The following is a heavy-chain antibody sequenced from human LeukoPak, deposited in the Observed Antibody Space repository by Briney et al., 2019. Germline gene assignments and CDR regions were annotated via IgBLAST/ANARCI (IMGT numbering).Heavy chain of an antibody. CDR3: ARQRFGQYFDY. D-gene: IGHD3-10*01. J-gene: IGHJ4*02. Sequence: GGSLRLSCAASGFTFSSYWMHWVRQAPGKGLVWVSRINTDGSSTSYADSVKGRFTISRDNSKNTLYLQMNSLRAEDTAVYYCARQRFGQYFDYWGQGTLVTVSS. CDR1: GFTFSSYW. V-gene: IGHV3-74*01. CDR2: INTDGSST.